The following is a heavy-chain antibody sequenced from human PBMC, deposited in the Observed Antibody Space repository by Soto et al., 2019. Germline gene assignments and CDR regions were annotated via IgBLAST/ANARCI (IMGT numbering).Heavy chain of an antibody. CDR1: GFTFSSET. V-gene: IGHV3-64*07. J-gene: IGHJ4*02. CDR3: ATREGFAY. Sequence: EVQLMESGGGVVQPGGSLRLSCAASGFTFSSETMFLFRQAPGKGLEHITAISKNGDSTFYADSVKGRFSISRDNSKNTLYLQMGSLRAEDMAVYYCATREGFAYWGQGTMVTVYS. CDR2: ISKNGDST.